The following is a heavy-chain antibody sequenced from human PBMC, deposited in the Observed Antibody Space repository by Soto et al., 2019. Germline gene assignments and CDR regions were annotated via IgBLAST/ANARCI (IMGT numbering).Heavy chain of an antibody. Sequence: SVKVSCKASGGTFSSYAISWVRQAPGQGLEWMGGIIPIFGTANYAQKFQGRVTITADESTSTAYMELRSLRSDDTAVYYCARAGYYGMDVWGQGTTVTVSS. CDR1: GGTFSSYA. J-gene: IGHJ6*02. CDR2: IIPIFGTA. D-gene: IGHD1-1*01. CDR3: ARAGYYGMDV. V-gene: IGHV1-69*13.